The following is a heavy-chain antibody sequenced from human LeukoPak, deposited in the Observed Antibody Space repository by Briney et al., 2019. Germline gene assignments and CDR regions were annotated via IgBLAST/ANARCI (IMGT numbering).Heavy chain of an antibody. CDR3: ATLGVGASSY. J-gene: IGHJ4*02. CDR2: IKPNSGGT. D-gene: IGHD1-26*01. CDR1: GYTFTDYY. V-gene: IGHV1-2*02. Sequence: GASVKVSCKASGYTFTDYYMHWVRQAPGQGLEWMGWIKPNSGGTTYAQKFQGRVTMTRDTSITTAFMELSGLRSDDTAVYYCATLGVGASSYWGRGTLVTVSS.